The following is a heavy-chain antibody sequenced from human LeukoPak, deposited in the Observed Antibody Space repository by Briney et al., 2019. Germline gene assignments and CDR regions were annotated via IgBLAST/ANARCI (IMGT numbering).Heavy chain of an antibody. CDR3: ARDYGDYYFDY. Sequence: SETLSLNCTVSGGSISSSSYYWGWIRQPPGKGLEWIGSIYYSGSTYYNPSLKSRVTISVDTSKNQFSLKLSSVTAADTAVYYCARDYGDYYFDYWGQGTLVTVSS. J-gene: IGHJ4*02. CDR1: GGSISSSSYY. D-gene: IGHD4-17*01. CDR2: IYYSGST. V-gene: IGHV4-39*01.